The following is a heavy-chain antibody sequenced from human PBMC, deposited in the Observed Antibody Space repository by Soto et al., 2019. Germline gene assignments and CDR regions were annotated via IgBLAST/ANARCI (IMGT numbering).Heavy chain of an antibody. D-gene: IGHD3-9*01. CDR2: ITSSGSTI. V-gene: IGHV3-48*03. Sequence: PGGSLRLSCAASGFTFSSSEMNWVRQAPGKGLEWISYITSSGSTIYYADSVKGRFTISGDNAKNSLYLQMNSLRAEDTAMCYCARDTAYVLRYPSGGPWGQGTLVTVSS. CDR1: GFTFSSSE. CDR3: ARDTAYVLRYPSGGP. J-gene: IGHJ5*02.